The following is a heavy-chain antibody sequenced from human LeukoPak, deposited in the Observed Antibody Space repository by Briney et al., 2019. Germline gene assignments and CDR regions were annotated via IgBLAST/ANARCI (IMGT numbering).Heavy chain of an antibody. V-gene: IGHV1-2*06. J-gene: IGHJ6*02. CDR3: ARQRDGRYYYYGMDV. Sequence: GASVKVSCKASGYTFTGYYMHWVRQAPGQGLEWMGRINPNSGGTNYAQKFQGRVTMTRDTSISTAYMELSRLRSDDTAVYYCARQRDGRYYYYGMDVWGQGTTVTVSS. D-gene: IGHD2-21*01. CDR1: GYTFTGYY. CDR2: INPNSGGT.